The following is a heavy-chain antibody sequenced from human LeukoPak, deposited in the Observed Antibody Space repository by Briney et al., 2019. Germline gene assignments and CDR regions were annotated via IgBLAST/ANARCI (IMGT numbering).Heavy chain of an antibody. CDR2: ISGSGGST. V-gene: IGHV3-23*01. Sequence: GGSLRLSCAASGFTFSSYAMSWVRQAPGKGLEWVSAISGSGGSTYYADSVKGRFTISRDNSKNTLYLQMNSLRAEDTAVYCCAKDLLAAAVLYYFDYWGQGTLVTVSS. J-gene: IGHJ4*02. CDR1: GFTFSSYA. D-gene: IGHD6-13*01. CDR3: AKDLLAAAVLYYFDY.